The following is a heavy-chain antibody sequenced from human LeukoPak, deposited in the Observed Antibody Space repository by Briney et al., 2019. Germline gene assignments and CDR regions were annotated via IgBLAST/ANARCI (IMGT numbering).Heavy chain of an antibody. Sequence: ASVKVSCKASGYTFTGYYIHWVRQAPGQGLEWMGWINPNNGATNYAQKFQGRVTVTRDTSISTAYMELSSLRSEDTAVYYCARDHKVIIPGAKGFHYYYYYMDVWGKGTTVTVSS. J-gene: IGHJ6*03. CDR1: GYTFTGYY. D-gene: IGHD1-26*01. CDR3: ARDHKVIIPGAKGFHYYYYYMDV. V-gene: IGHV1-2*02. CDR2: INPNNGAT.